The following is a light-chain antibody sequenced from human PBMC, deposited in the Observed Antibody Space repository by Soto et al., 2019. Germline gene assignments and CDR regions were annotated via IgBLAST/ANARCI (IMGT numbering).Light chain of an antibody. Sequence: VLTQPPSVSGAPGQRVTISCTGSSSNIGAGFDVHWYRQLPGTAPKLLIYDNNNRPSGVPDRFSGSKSGTSASLAITGLQAEDEAEYYCQSYDSSLSVVVFGTGTKVTVL. V-gene: IGLV1-40*01. J-gene: IGLJ1*01. CDR1: SSNIGAGFD. CDR3: QSYDSSLSVVV. CDR2: DNN.